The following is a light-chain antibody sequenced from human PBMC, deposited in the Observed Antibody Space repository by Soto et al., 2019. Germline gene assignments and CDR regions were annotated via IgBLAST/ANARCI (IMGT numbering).Light chain of an antibody. CDR2: GSS. CDR3: QQYGSSPYT. J-gene: IGKJ2*01. V-gene: IGKV3-20*01. Sequence: EIVLTQSPATLSLSPGERVTLSCRASQSVAGSLLAWYRQKPGQSPRLLIYGSSTRASGTPDRFSGSGSGTDFTLTINGLEPEDSAVFYCQQYGSSPYTFGQGTKLQIK. CDR1: QSVAGSL.